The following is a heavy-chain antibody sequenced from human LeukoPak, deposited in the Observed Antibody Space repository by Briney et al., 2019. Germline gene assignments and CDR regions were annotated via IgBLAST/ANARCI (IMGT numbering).Heavy chain of an antibody. J-gene: IGHJ6*02. Sequence: PGGSLRLSCAASGFTFSSYWMSWVRQAPGKGLEWVANIKQDGSEKYYVDSVKGRFTISRDNAKNSLYLQMNSLRAEDTAVYYCARDSVQWLVSIDYYYGMDVWGQGTTVTVSS. CDR1: GFTFSSYW. CDR2: IKQDGSEK. V-gene: IGHV3-7*01. D-gene: IGHD6-19*01. CDR3: ARDSVQWLVSIDYYYGMDV.